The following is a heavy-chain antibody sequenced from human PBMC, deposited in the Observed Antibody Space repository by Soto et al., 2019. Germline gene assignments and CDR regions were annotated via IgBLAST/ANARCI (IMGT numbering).Heavy chain of an antibody. V-gene: IGHV4-30-4*01. CDR3: XXXXXXXXXY. Sequence: QVQLQESGPGLVKPSQTLSLTCTVSGGSISSGDYYWSWIRQPPGKGLEWIGYIFYSGSNYYNPXXXXXXXXXXXXXXXXXXXXXXXXXXXXXXXXXXXXXXXXXXXYWGQGTLVTVSS. J-gene: IGHJ4*02. CDR1: GGSISSGDYY. CDR2: IFYSGSN.